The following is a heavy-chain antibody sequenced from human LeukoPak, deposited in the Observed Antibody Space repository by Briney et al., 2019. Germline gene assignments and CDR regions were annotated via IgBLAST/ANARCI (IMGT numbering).Heavy chain of an antibody. CDR3: ARKLAL. Sequence: GGSLRLSCAASGFTFSSHSMNWVRQAPGKGLEWVAYIGSSGGTIYYADSVKGRFTISRDNAKNSLFLQMNSLRDEDTAVYFCARKLALWGQGTLVTVSS. CDR1: GFTFSSHS. V-gene: IGHV3-48*02. CDR2: IGSSGGTI. J-gene: IGHJ4*02.